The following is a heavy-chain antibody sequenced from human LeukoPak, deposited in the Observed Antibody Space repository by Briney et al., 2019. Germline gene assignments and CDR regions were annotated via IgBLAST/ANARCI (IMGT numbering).Heavy chain of an antibody. D-gene: IGHD2/OR15-2a*01. Sequence: SETLSLTCVISGHSTTRGYYWAWFRQSPGKGLEWIATFFQSEKSFYNASLKSRVIMSLDTSKSQFSLNLTSVTAADTAVYYCASVLPVPYLLDSWGQGTHVTVSS. CDR3: ASVLPVPYLLDS. J-gene: IGHJ4*02. CDR2: FFQSEKS. CDR1: GHSTTRGYY. V-gene: IGHV4-38-2*01.